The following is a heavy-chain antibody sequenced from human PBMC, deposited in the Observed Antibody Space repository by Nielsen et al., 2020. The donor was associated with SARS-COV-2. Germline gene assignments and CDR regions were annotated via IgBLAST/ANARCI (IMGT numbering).Heavy chain of an antibody. CDR3: VRDAGFGVFDI. D-gene: IGHD3-10*01. J-gene: IGHJ3*02. V-gene: IGHV1-69*04. Sequence: SVKVSCKPSGDTLSTYAISWVRQAPGQGLEWMGRIFPMLGLANYAQKLQGRVTITADKSTSTAYVEVSSLRSEDTAVYYCVRDAGFGVFDIWGQGTMVTVSS. CDR2: IFPMLGLA. CDR1: GDTLSTYA.